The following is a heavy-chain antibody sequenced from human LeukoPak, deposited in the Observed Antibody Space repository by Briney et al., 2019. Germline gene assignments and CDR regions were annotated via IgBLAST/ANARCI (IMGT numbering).Heavy chain of an antibody. Sequence: PSETLSLTCAVYGGSFSGYYWSWIRQPPGKGLEWIGEINHSGSTNYNPSLKSRVTISVDTSKNQFSLKLSSVTAADTAVYYCAREGEVTVFDYWGQGTLVTVSS. D-gene: IGHD2-21*02. CDR3: AREGEVTVFDY. J-gene: IGHJ4*02. V-gene: IGHV4-34*01. CDR2: INHSGST. CDR1: GGSFSGYY.